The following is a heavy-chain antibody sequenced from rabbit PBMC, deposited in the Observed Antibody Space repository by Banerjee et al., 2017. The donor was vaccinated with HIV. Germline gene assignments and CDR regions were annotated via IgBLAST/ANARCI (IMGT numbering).Heavy chain of an antibody. V-gene: IGHV1S45*01. CDR3: ARSEYDDYGDYRYGL. Sequence: QEQLEESGGDLVKPEGSLTLTCTASGFSFSSSYWICWVRQAPGKGLEWIACIYAGSSGSTYYASWAKGRFTISKTSSTTVTLQMTSLTAADTATYFCARSEYDDYGDYRYGLWGPGTLVTVS. J-gene: IGHJ6*01. CDR2: IYAGSSGST. D-gene: IGHD2-1*01. CDR1: GFSFSSSYW.